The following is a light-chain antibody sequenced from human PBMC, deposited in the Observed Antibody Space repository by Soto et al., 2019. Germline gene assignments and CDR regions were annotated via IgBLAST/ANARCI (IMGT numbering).Light chain of an antibody. Sequence: EVVMPQSPATLSVSPGASVPFSGRASQSVTTNLAWYQHKPGQSPRLLISDASTGASGIPPRFSGSGSGTEFTLTIDRLQSADFAVYYCQQYDRWPVTFGGGTKVDIK. V-gene: IGKV3-15*01. CDR2: DAS. CDR1: QSVTTN. J-gene: IGKJ4*01. CDR3: QQYDRWPVT.